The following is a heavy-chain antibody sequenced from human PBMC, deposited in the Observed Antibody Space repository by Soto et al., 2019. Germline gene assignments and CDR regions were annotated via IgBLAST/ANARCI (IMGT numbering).Heavy chain of an antibody. V-gene: IGHV3-7*03. CDR3: ARDGYCSSSSCYSDAFDV. CDR2: IKEDGSEK. CDR1: GFTFSSYW. J-gene: IGHJ3*01. Sequence: GGSLGLSCAASGFTFSSYWMTWVRQAPGKGLEWVANIKEDGSEKYYVDSVKGRFTTSRDNAKNSLYLQMNSLRAEDTAVYYCARDGYCSSSSCYSDAFDVWGQGTMVTVSS. D-gene: IGHD2-2*03.